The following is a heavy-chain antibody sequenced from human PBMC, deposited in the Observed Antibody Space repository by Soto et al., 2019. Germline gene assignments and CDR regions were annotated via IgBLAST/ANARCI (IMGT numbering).Heavy chain of an antibody. D-gene: IGHD6-19*01. J-gene: IGHJ4*02. CDR3: ARTASGWYLLSYFDY. Sequence: QVQLVESGGGVVQPGRSLRLSCAASGFTFSSYAMHWVRQAPGKGLEWVAVISYDGSNKYYADSVKGRFTISRDNSKNTLYLQMNSLRAEDTAVYYCARTASGWYLLSYFDYWGQGTLVTVSS. CDR1: GFTFSSYA. CDR2: ISYDGSNK. V-gene: IGHV3-30-3*01.